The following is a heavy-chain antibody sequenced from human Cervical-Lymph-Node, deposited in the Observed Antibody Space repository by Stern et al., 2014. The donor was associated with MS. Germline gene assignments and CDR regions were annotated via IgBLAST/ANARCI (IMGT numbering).Heavy chain of an antibody. V-gene: IGHV1-46*01. J-gene: IGHJ6*02. CDR1: GYTFTSYY. CDR3: ARVAVAGTAYYYYGMDV. D-gene: IGHD6-19*01. CDR2: INPSGGST. Sequence: QMQLVQSGAEVKKPGASVKVSCKTSGYTFTSYYIHWVRQAPGQGLEWMGIINPSGGSTSYAQKFQDRVTMTRDTSTSTVYMELGSLRSDDTALYYCARVAVAGTAYYYYGMDVWGQGTTVTVSS.